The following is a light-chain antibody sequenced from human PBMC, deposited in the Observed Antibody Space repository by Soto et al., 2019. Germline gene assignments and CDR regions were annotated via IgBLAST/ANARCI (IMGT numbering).Light chain of an antibody. V-gene: IGLV4-69*01. J-gene: IGLJ2*01. CDR3: QTWTTGIQV. CDR2: VNSDGSH. Sequence: QLVLTQSPSASASLGTSVKLTCTLSSGHSSYAIAWHQQQPEKGPRYLMKVNSDGSHNKGDGIPDRFSGSSSGAERHLTISSLQSEDEADYYCQTWTTGIQVFGGGTKVTVL. CDR1: SGHSSYA.